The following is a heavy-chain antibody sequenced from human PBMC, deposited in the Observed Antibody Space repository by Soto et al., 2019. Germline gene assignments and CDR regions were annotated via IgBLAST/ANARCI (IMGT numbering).Heavy chain of an antibody. D-gene: IGHD3-16*01. CDR3: ASSGGGEDY. V-gene: IGHV4-4*02. J-gene: IGHJ4*02. Sequence: QVQLQESGPGLVKPSGALSLSCAVSGGSISSSHWWTWVRQPPGKGLEWIGEIYHSGSTNYNPSLERRVTISVDTSRNQFSLNLGSLTAAGTAVYYWASSGGGEDYWGQGILVTVSS. CDR1: GGSISSSHW. CDR2: IYHSGST.